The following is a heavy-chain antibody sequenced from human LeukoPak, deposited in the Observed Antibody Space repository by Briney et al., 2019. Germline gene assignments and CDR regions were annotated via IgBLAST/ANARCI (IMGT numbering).Heavy chain of an antibody. CDR3: AGFLYYTSGSYKNWFDP. V-gene: IGHV4-4*02. Sequence: PSGTLSLTCAVSGGSISSSNWWSWVRQPPGKGLEWIGEIYHTGNINYNPSLKSRVTISVDKSKNQFSLKLSSVTAADTAVYYCAGFLYYTSGSYKNWFDPWGQGTLVTVSS. CDR2: IYHTGNI. D-gene: IGHD3-10*01. J-gene: IGHJ5*02. CDR1: GGSISSSNW.